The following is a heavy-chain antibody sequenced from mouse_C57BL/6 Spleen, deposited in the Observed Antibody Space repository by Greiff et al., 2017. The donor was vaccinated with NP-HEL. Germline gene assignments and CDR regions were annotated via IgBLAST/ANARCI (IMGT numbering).Heavy chain of an antibody. J-gene: IGHJ4*01. V-gene: IGHV1-82*01. CDR2: IYPGDGDT. CDR1: GYAFSSSW. CDR3: ARVGVARNAMDY. D-gene: IGHD1-1*02. Sequence: LVKPGASVKISCKASGYAFSSSWMNWVKQRPGKGLEWIGRIYPGDGDTNYNGKFKGKATLTADKSSSTAYMQLSSLTSEDSAVYFCARVGVARNAMDYWGQGTSVTVSS.